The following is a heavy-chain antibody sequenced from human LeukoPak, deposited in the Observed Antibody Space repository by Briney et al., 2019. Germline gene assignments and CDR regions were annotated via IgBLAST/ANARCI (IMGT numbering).Heavy chain of an antibody. D-gene: IGHD3-22*01. CDR1: GFTFSSYS. CDR2: ISSSSSYI. V-gene: IGHV3-21*01. Sequence: GGSLRLSCAASGFTFSSYSMNWVRQAPGKGLEWVSSISSSSSYIYYADSVKGRFTISRDNAKNSLYLQMNSLGAEDTAVYYCARALPGSGYYYASSYWGQGTLVTVSS. J-gene: IGHJ4*02. CDR3: ARALPGSGYYYASSY.